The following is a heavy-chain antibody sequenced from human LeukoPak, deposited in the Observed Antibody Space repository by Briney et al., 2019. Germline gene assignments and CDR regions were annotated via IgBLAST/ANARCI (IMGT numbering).Heavy chain of an antibody. J-gene: IGHJ3*02. D-gene: IGHD3-16*01. CDR3: ARDGGNAFDI. CDR1: GGSLSSGGYY. Sequence: SQTLSLTCTVSGGSLSSGGYYWTWIRQHPGKGLEWIGYIYYSWSTYYNPSLKGRLTISVDTSKNQFSLKLNSVTAADTAVYYCARDGGNAFDIWGQGTMVIVSS. V-gene: IGHV4-31*03. CDR2: IYYSWST.